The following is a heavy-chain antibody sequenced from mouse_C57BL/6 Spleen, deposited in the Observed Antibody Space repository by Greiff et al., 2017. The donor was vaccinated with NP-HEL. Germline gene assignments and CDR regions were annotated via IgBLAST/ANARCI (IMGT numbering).Heavy chain of an antibody. V-gene: IGHV1-55*01. CDR3: ARRNLLGGFAY. CDR2: IYPGSGST. J-gene: IGHJ3*01. D-gene: IGHD1-1*01. Sequence: VQLQQSGAELVKPGASVKMSCKASGYTFTSYWITWVKQRPGQGLEWIGDIYPGSGSTNYNEKFKSTATLTVDTSSSTAYMQLLSLTAEDSAVYYCARRNLLGGFAYWGQGTLVTVSA. CDR1: GYTFTSYW.